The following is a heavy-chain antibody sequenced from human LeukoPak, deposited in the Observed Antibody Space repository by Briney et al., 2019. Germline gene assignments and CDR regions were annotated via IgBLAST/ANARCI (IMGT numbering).Heavy chain of an antibody. D-gene: IGHD3-22*01. J-gene: IGHJ6*02. CDR1: GFTLSSYS. V-gene: IGHV3-30*03. CDR2: ISYDGSNK. CDR3: ARDYYYDSSGYYYYYYGMDV. Sequence: GGSLRLSCVASGFTLSSYSMSWVRQAPGKGLEWVAVISYDGSNKYYADSVKGRFTISRDNSKNTLYLQMNSLRAEDTAVYYCARDYYYDSSGYYYYYYGMDVWGQGTTVTVSS.